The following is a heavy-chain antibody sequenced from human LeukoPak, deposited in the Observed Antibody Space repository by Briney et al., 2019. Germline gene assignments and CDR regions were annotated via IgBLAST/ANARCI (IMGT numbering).Heavy chain of an antibody. Sequence: PGGSLRLSCAASGFTFSSYAMSWVRQAPGKGLEWVSAISDSGGSTYYADSVRGRFTISRDNSKNTLYLQMNSLRAEDTAVYYCAKDPTWDLHGFWGQGTLVTVSS. CDR2: ISDSGGST. CDR3: AKDPTWDLHGF. J-gene: IGHJ4*02. CDR1: GFTFSSYA. V-gene: IGHV3-23*01. D-gene: IGHD1-26*01.